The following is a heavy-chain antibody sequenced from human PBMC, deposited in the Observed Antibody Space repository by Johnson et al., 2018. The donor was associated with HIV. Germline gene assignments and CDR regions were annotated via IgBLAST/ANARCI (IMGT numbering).Heavy chain of an antibody. J-gene: IGHJ3*02. D-gene: IGHD3-3*01. V-gene: IGHV3-7*01. CDR2: IHQDGSAK. CDR3: VSDRGFFAFDM. Sequence: VHLVESGGGLVQPGGSLRLSCAASGFTFSSYWMTWVRQAPGKGLEWVANIHQDGSAKYYLDSVKGRFAISRDNAKNSLYLQINSLRVEDTAVYYCVSDRGFFAFDMWGQGTMVTVSS. CDR1: GFTFSSYW.